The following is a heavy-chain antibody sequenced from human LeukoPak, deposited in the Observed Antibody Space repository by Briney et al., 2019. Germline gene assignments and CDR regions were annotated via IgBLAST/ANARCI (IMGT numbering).Heavy chain of an antibody. J-gene: IGHJ5*02. CDR1: GGSIGSSSYY. D-gene: IGHD2-21*01. CDR3: ARQATVVIADWFGP. V-gene: IGHV4-39*01. CDR2: IYYSGTT. Sequence: SETLSLTCTVSGGSIGSSSYYWGWIRRPPGKRLEWIGTIYYSGTTYYNPSLKSRVTISVDTSKNQFSLKLNSVTAADTGLYHCARQATVVIADWFGPWGQGTQVTVSS.